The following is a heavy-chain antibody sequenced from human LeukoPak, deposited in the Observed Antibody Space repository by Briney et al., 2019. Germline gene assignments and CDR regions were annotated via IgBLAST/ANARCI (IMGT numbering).Heavy chain of an antibody. CDR3: ARVGSYYGFDY. J-gene: IGHJ4*02. V-gene: IGHV1-18*01. Sequence: ASVTVSFTASGYTFTIYGISWVRQAPGQGVEWMGWISAYNGNTNYAQKLQGRVTITTDTSTSTAYMELRSLRSDDTAVYYCARVGSYYGFDYWGQGTLVTVSS. D-gene: IGHD1-26*01. CDR1: GYTFTIYG. CDR2: ISAYNGNT.